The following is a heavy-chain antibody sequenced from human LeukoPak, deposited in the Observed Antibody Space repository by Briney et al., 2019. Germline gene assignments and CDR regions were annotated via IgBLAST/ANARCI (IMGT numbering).Heavy chain of an antibody. CDR3: AKDWGNKFASGSSYLDS. V-gene: IGHV3-23*01. Sequence: PGGSLRLSCAASGFTFSSYGMNWVRQAPGKGLEWVSTIRNSGSSTSYADSVKGRLTISRDNSKNTLYLQMNGLRPEDTAVYFCAKDWGNKFASGSSYLDSWGQGTLVTVSS. CDR1: GFTFSSYG. D-gene: IGHD3-10*01. CDR2: IRNSGSST. J-gene: IGHJ4*02.